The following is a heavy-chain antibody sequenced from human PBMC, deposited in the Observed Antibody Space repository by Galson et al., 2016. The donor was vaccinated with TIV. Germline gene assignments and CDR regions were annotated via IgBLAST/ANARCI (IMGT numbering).Heavy chain of an antibody. CDR1: GYSFTSYW. Sequence: QSGAEVKKPGESLKISCKGSGYSFTSYWIGWVRQMPGKGLEWMGVIYPGDSGTRYGPSFQGQVTISADKSISTAYLQWSSLKASDTATYYGGVKRDYGVAFDIWGQGTMVTVSS. V-gene: IGHV5-51*01. J-gene: IGHJ3*02. CDR3: GVKRDYGVAFDI. D-gene: IGHD4-17*01. CDR2: IYPGDSGT.